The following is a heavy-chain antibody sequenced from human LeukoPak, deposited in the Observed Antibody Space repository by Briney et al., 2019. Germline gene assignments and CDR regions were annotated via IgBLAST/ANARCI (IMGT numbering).Heavy chain of an antibody. D-gene: IGHD2-21*02. V-gene: IGHV1-2*02. CDR1: GYTFTGYY. Sequence: ASVKVSCKASGYTFTGYYMHWVRQAPGQGLEWMGWINPNSGGTNYVQKFQGRVTMTRDTSISTAYMELSRLRSDDTAVYYCARDGDWRAGRHDAFDIWGQGTMVTVSS. CDR2: INPNSGGT. CDR3: ARDGDWRAGRHDAFDI. J-gene: IGHJ3*02.